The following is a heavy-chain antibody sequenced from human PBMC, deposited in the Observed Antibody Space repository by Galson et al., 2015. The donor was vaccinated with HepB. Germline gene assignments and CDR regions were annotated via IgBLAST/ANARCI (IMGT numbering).Heavy chain of an antibody. CDR1: GFTFSSYT. V-gene: IGHV3-11*06. D-gene: IGHD4-17*01. Sequence: SLRLSCAASGFTFSSYTMSWIRQAPGTGLEWLSYISSSAIYANYADSVKGRFTISRDNVKNSLFLQMNSLTADDTAVYYCARVAHSDYGDHAHFDSWGQGTLVSVSS. CDR3: ARVAHSDYGDHAHFDS. J-gene: IGHJ4*02. CDR2: ISSSAIYA.